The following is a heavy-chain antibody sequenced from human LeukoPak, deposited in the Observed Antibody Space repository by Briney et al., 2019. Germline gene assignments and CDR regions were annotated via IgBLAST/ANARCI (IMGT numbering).Heavy chain of an antibody. CDR1: GFTFSSYS. V-gene: IGHV3-23*01. CDR3: AKLLYYYDSRGYDR. J-gene: IGHJ5*02. D-gene: IGHD3-22*01. CDR2: ISGSGGST. Sequence: GGSLRLSCAASGFTFSSYSMNWVRQAPGKGLEWVSAISGSGGSTYYADSVKGRFTISRDNSKNTLYLQMNSLRAEDTAVYYCAKLLYYYDSRGYDRWGQGTLVTVSS.